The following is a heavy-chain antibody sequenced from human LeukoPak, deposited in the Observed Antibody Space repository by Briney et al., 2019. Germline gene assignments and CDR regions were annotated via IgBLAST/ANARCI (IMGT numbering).Heavy chain of an antibody. CDR3: AGVAARSCFDY. D-gene: IGHD6-6*01. Sequence: SETLSLTCTVSGGSISSHYWSWIRQPPGKGLEWIGYIYYSGSTNYNPSLKSRVTISVDTSKNQFSLKLSSVTAADTAVYYCAGVAARSCFDYWGQGTLVIVSS. CDR2: IYYSGST. CDR1: GGSISSHY. J-gene: IGHJ4*02. V-gene: IGHV4-59*11.